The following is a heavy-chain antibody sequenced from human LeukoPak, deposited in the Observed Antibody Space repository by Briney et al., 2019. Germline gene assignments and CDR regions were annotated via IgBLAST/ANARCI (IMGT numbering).Heavy chain of an antibody. J-gene: IGHJ4*02. CDR2: IIPIFGIA. CDR1: GGTFSSYA. D-gene: IGHD2-2*01. CDR3: ARECSSTSCYRDFDY. V-gene: IGHV1-69*04. Sequence: SVKVSCKASGGTFSSYAISWVRQAPGQGLEWMGRIIPIFGIANYAQKFQGRVTITADKSTSTAYMELSSLRSEDTAVYYCARECSSTSCYRDFDYWGQGTLVTVSS.